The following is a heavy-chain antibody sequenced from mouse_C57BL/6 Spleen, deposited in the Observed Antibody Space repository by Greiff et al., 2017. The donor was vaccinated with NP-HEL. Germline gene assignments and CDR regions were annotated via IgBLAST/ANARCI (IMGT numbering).Heavy chain of an antibody. J-gene: IGHJ4*01. V-gene: IGHV5-4*01. CDR3: ARAPLYYGNAMDY. CDR1: GFTFSSYA. Sequence: EVQVVESGGGLVKPGGSLKLSCAASGFTFSSYAMSWVRQTPEKRLEWVATISDGGSYTYYPDNVKGRFTISRDNAKNNLYLQMSHRKSEDTAMYYCARAPLYYGNAMDYWGQGTSVTVSS. CDR2: ISDGGSYT. D-gene: IGHD1-1*01.